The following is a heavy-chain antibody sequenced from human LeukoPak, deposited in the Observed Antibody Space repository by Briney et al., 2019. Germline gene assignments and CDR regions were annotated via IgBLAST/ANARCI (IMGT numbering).Heavy chain of an antibody. J-gene: IGHJ6*02. D-gene: IGHD3-10*01. V-gene: IGHV3-15*01. CDR2: IKSKTDGGTT. CDR3: TLYGSGGLYLDYYYYYGMDV. Sequence: PGGSLRLSCAASGFTFSNAWMSWVRQAPGKGLEWVGRIKSKTDGGTTDYAAPVKGRFTISRDDSKNTLYLQMNSLKTEDTAVYYCTLYGSGGLYLDYYYYYGMDVWGQGTTVTVSS. CDR1: GFTFSNAW.